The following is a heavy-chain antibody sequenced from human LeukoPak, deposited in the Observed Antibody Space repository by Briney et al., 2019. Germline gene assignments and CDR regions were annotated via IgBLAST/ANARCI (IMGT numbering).Heavy chain of an antibody. CDR1: GGSISSYY. J-gene: IGHJ3*02. CDR3: ARDYRITIFGVVDAFDI. CDR2: IYYSGST. D-gene: IGHD3-3*01. V-gene: IGHV4-59*12. Sequence: SETLSLTCTVSGGSISSYYWSWIRQPPGKGLEWIGYIYYSGSTNYNPSLKSRVTISVDTSKNQFSLKLSSVTAADTAVYYCARDYRITIFGVVDAFDIWGQGTMVTVSS.